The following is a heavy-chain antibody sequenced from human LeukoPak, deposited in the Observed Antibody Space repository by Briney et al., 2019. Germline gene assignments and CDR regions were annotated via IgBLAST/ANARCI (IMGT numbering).Heavy chain of an antibody. D-gene: IGHD3-10*01. J-gene: IGHJ6*04. CDR3: ARVGARGYGSGSYFNYYYYGMDV. CDR1: GFTFSSYG. Sequence: GGSLRLSCAASGFTFSSYGMHWVRQAPGKGLEWVAVIWYDGSNKYYADSVKGRFTISRDNSKNTLYLQMNSLRAEDTAVYYCARVGARGYGSGSYFNYYYYGMDVWGKGTTVTVSS. CDR2: IWYDGSNK. V-gene: IGHV3-33*01.